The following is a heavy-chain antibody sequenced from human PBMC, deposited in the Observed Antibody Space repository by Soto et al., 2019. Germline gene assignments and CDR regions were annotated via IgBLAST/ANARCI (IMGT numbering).Heavy chain of an antibody. CDR2: FHYSGRT. J-gene: IGHJ6*01. CDR3: ARLAGYCSGTSCYGSYGMDV. D-gene: IGHD2-2*01. CDR1: GGSISSGPYS. Sequence: SETLSLTCSVSGGSISSGPYSWGWIRQPPGKGLEWIGTFHYSGRTYYSPSLESRVTISVDTSKNQFSLKVSSVTAADTAVFYCARLAGYCSGTSCYGSYGMDVWGQGPTVTVSS. V-gene: IGHV4-39*01.